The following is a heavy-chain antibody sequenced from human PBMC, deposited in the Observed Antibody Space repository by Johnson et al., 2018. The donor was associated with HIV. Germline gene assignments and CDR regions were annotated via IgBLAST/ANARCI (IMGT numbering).Heavy chain of an antibody. CDR1: GFTFSSYG. J-gene: IGHJ3*02. D-gene: IGHD3-10*01. CDR3: AKDDSPSGAFDI. Sequence: QVQLVESGGGVVQPGRSLRLSCAASGFTFSSYGMHWVRQAPGKGLEWVAVISDPGGTQYSADSVKGRFSISRDNSKNTLYVQMNSLRVEDTAVYYCAKDDSPSGAFDIWGQGTMVIVSS. CDR2: ISDPGGTQ. V-gene: IGHV3-30*18.